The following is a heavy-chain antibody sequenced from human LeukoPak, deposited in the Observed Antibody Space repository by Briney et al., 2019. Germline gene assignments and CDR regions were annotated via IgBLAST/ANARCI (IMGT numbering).Heavy chain of an antibody. CDR3: ARLDNSWYSPFDY. Sequence: PSETLSLTCTVSGGSISSYHWSWIRQPPGKRLEWLGSIYGSGNINYNPSLKSRVTISVDTSKNQFSLRLTSVTAADTAVYYCARLDNSWYSPFDYWGQGTLVRVSS. D-gene: IGHD6-13*01. CDR1: GGSISSYH. CDR2: IYGSGNI. J-gene: IGHJ4*02. V-gene: IGHV4-59*08.